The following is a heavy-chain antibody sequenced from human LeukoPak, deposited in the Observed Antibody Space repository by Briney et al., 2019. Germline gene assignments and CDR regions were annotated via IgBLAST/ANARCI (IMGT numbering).Heavy chain of an antibody. Sequence: GGSLRLSCAASRFTFSSYGMHWVCQAPGKGLEWVAVIWYDGSNKYYAPSFKARFSISSDNSKNTLYLQMNSLRAEDTAMYYCARDSDSRGYSPAAWGQGTLATVSS. CDR1: RFTFSSYG. CDR3: ARDSDSRGYSPAA. CDR2: IWYDGSNK. V-gene: IGHV3-33*01. J-gene: IGHJ1*01. D-gene: IGHD3-22*01.